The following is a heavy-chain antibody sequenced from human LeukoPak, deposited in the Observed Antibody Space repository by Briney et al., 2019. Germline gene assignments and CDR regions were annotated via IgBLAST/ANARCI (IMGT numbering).Heavy chain of an antibody. Sequence: SETLSLTCTVSGGSISSYYWSWIRQPPGKGLEWIGYIYYSGSTNYNPSLKSRVTISVDTSKNQFSLKLSSVTAADTAVYYCARDRVDGSGHYYYGMDVWGQGTTVTVSS. CDR2: IYYSGST. D-gene: IGHD3-10*01. V-gene: IGHV4-59*01. J-gene: IGHJ6*02. CDR3: ARDRVDGSGHYYYGMDV. CDR1: GGSISSYY.